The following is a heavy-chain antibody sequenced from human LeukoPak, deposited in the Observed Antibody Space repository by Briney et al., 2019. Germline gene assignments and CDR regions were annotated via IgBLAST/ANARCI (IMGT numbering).Heavy chain of an antibody. J-gene: IGHJ4*02. V-gene: IGHV3-23*01. D-gene: IGHD1-1*01. CDR2: INKSGGST. Sequence: GGSLRLSCAASGFTFSSYAMSWVRQAPGKGLEWVSIINKSGGSTNYADSVKGRFTISRDNSRNTLYLQMNSLRAEDTATYYCAKGHSTSYFDSWGQGTLVTVSS. CDR1: GFTFSSYA. CDR3: AKGHSTSYFDS.